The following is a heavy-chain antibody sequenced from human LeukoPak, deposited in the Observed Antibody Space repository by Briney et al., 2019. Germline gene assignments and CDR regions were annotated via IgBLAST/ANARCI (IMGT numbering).Heavy chain of an antibody. Sequence: KPSETLSLTCTVSGGSVSSGSYYWSWIRQPPGKGLEWIGYIYYSGSTNYNHSLKSRVTISVDTSKNQFSLKLSSVTAADTAVYYCARALGYGDYGMDVWGKGTTVTVSS. CDR1: GGSVSSGSYY. CDR3: ARALGYGDYGMDV. D-gene: IGHD4-17*01. V-gene: IGHV4-61*01. J-gene: IGHJ6*04. CDR2: IYYSGST.